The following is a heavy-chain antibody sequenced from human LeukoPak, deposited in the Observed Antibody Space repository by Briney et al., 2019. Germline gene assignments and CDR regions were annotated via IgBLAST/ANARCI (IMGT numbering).Heavy chain of an antibody. CDR2: INHSGGT. CDR1: GGSFSGYY. J-gene: IGHJ5*02. D-gene: IGHD5-18*01. CDR3: ARGRTWIQLWSTNWFDP. Sequence: SETLSLTCAVYGGSFSGYYWSWIRQPPGKGLEWIGEINHSGGTNYNPSLKSRVSISVDTSKNQFSLKLSSVTAADTAVYYCARGRTWIQLWSTNWFDPWGQGTLVTVSS. V-gene: IGHV4-34*01.